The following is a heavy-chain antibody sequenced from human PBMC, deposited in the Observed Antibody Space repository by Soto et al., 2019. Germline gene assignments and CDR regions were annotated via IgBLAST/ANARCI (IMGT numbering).Heavy chain of an antibody. CDR2: INGRSNYK. CDR3: ARSTYYDILTGSYYYYAMDV. Sequence: PGGSLRLSCVASGFTLTAYTMNWVRQAPGTGLEWVSSINGRSNYKYYSDSVKGRFTISRENSNNTLYLHMNNLRAEDTAVYYCARSTYYDILTGSYYYYAMDVWGQGTTVTVSS. V-gene: IGHV3-21*04. D-gene: IGHD3-9*01. J-gene: IGHJ6*02. CDR1: GFTLTAYT.